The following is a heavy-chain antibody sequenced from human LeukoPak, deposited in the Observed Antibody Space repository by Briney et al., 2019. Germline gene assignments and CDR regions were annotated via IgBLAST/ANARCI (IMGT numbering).Heavy chain of an antibody. CDR3: AKDGFDY. J-gene: IGHJ4*02. V-gene: IGHV3-30*18. CDR2: ISYDGNNK. CDR1: GFTFSSYG. Sequence: GRSLRLSCAASGFTFSSYGMHWVRQAPGKGLEWVAVISYDGNNKYYADSVKGRFTISRDNSKNTLYLQMNSLRAEDTAVYYCAKDGFDYWGQGTLVTVSS.